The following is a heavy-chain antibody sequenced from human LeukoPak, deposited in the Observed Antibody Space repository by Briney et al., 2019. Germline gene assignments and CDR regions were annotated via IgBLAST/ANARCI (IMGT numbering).Heavy chain of an antibody. D-gene: IGHD1-1*01. CDR1: GFTFSSYG. Sequence: GGSLRLSCAASGFTFSSYGMHWVRQAPGKGLEWVAAIWYDGSNKYYADSVKGRFTISRDNSKNTLYLQMNSLRAEDTAVYYCAKGSSLSILEYFDYWGQGTLVTVSS. CDR2: IWYDGSNK. CDR3: AKGSSLSILEYFDY. V-gene: IGHV3-33*06. J-gene: IGHJ4*02.